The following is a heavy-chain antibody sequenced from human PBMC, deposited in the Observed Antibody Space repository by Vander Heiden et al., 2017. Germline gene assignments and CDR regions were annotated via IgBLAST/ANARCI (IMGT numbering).Heavy chain of an antibody. CDR1: GFPFSSYA. D-gene: IGHD2-15*01. CDR2: ISGSGGST. J-gene: IGHJ4*02. Sequence: EVQLLESGGGLVQPGGSLRLSCAASGFPFSSYAMSWVRQAPGKGLEWVSAISGSGGSTYYADSVKGRFTISRDNSKNTLYLQMNSLRAEDTAVYYCAKDLRDCSGGSCYSYWGQGTLVTVSS. V-gene: IGHV3-23*01. CDR3: AKDLRDCSGGSCYSY.